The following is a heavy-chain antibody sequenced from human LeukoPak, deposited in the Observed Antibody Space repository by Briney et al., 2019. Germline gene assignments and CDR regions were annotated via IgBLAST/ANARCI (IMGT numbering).Heavy chain of an antibody. D-gene: IGHD3-22*01. Sequence: IIYPGDSDTRYSPSFQGQVTISADKSISTAYLQWSSLKASDTAMYYCARRSYYDRHFNTDYWGQGTLVTVSS. CDR3: ARRSYYDRHFNTDY. CDR2: IYPGDSDT. V-gene: IGHV5-51*01. J-gene: IGHJ4*02.